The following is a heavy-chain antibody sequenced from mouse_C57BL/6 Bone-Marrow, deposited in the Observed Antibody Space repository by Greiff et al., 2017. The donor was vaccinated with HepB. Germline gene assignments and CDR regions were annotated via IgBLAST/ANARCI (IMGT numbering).Heavy chain of an antibody. D-gene: IGHD1-3*01. CDR1: GYSITSGYY. CDR2: ISYDGSN. V-gene: IGHV3-6*01. Sequence: VQLKESGPGLVKPSQSLSLTCSVTGYSITSGYYWNWIRQFPGNKLEWMGYISYDGSNNYNPSLKNRISITRDTSKNQFFLKLNSVTTEDTATYYCARKVVVWGTGTTVTVSS. J-gene: IGHJ1*03. CDR3: ARKVVV.